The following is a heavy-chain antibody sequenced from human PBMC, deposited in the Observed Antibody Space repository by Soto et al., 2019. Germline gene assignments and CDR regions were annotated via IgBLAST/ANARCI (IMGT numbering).Heavy chain of an antibody. CDR2: IYWDDDK. J-gene: IGHJ4*02. CDR3: AHSYDGLRWHSSSWFGY. D-gene: IGHD6-13*01. Sequence: GSGPTLVNPTQTLTLTCTFSGFSLSTSGVGVGWIRQPPGKALEWLALIYWDDDKRYSPSLKSRLTITKDTSKNQVVLTMTNMDPVDTATYYCAHSYDGLRWHSSSWFGYWGQGTLVTVSS. V-gene: IGHV2-5*02. CDR1: GFSLSTSGVG.